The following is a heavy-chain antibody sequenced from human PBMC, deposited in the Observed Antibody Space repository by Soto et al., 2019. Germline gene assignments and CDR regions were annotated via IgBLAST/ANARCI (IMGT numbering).Heavy chain of an antibody. V-gene: IGHV4-30-4*01. CDR1: GGSISSGDYY. CDR3: ARLDYDFWSGYYTGTE. CDR2: IYYSGST. D-gene: IGHD3-3*01. Sequence: QVQLQESGPGLVKPSQTLSLTCTVSGGSISSGDYYWSWIRQPPGKGLEWIGYIYYSGSTYYNPSLKSRVTTSVDTSKNQFSLKLSSVTAADTAVYYCARLDYDFWSGYYTGTEWGQGTLVTVSS. J-gene: IGHJ4*02.